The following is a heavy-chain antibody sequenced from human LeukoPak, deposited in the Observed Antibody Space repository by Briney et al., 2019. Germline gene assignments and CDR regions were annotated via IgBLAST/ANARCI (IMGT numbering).Heavy chain of an antibody. Sequence: KPCCKASLYTFTRFGLTWPPPPPAPCLECMGWISAYNGNTNYAQKLPVRVTMTTDTATSAADMELRSLRSDDTAVYYCARVGGLSSSGYYYAYYGMDVRGQGTTVTVSS. CDR1: LYTFTRFG. J-gene: IGHJ6*02. V-gene: IGHV1-18*01. CDR3: ARVGGLSSSGYYYAYYGMDV. CDR2: ISAYNGNT. D-gene: IGHD3-22*01.